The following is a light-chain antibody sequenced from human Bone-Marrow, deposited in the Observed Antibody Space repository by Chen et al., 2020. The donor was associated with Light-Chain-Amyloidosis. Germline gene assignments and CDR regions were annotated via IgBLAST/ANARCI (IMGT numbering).Light chain of an antibody. CDR2: LGS. Sequence: IALTQSPLSLPVTPGVPASNSCRSSQSLLHFNGYNYLDWYLQKPGQSPQLLIYLGSNRASGVPDRFSGSGSGTEFTLKISRVEAEDVGVYYCMQALQTSFTFGPGTKVDIK. CDR1: QSLLHFNGYNY. V-gene: IGKV2-28*01. CDR3: MQALQTSFT. J-gene: IGKJ3*01.